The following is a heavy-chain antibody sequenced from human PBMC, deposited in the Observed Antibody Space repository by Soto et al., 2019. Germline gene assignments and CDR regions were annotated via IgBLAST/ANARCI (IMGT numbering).Heavy chain of an antibody. Sequence: SETLSLTCTVSGGSISSYYWSWIRQPPGKGLEWIGYIYYSGSTNYNPSLKSRVTISVDTSKNQFSLKLSSVTTADTAVYYCAREVIGSSSKYYMDVWGKGTTVTVSS. CDR2: IYYSGST. V-gene: IGHV4-59*12. J-gene: IGHJ6*03. D-gene: IGHD6-6*01. CDR1: GGSISSYY. CDR3: AREVIGSSSKYYMDV.